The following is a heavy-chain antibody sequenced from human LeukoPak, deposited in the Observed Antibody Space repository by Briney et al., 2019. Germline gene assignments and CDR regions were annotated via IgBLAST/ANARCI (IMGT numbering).Heavy chain of an antibody. V-gene: IGHV4-59*01. CDR2: MHNSGSS. CDR1: GASTSHFY. CDR3: ARSAEWLRNAFDI. Sequence: SETLSLSCSVSGASTSHFYWNWIRQPPGKGLEWIGYMHNSGSSKHSPSLKSRVTISIDTSKNQFSLQLTSVTAADTAIYYCARSAEWLRNAFDIWGRGTMVSVSS. D-gene: IGHD5-12*01. J-gene: IGHJ3*02.